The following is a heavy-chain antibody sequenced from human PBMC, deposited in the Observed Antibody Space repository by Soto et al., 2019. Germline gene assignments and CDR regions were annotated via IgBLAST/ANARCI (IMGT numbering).Heavy chain of an antibody. CDR2: VSSRGTTM. V-gene: IGHV3-11*01. Sequence: QVQLAESGGGLVEPGGYLRISCAASGFTFSDYDMSWIRQSPGKGLEWVSFVSSRGTTMYFADSVKGRFTISRDNAKNYLYLQMNSLRAEDTSVYYCARRGPRAARPSYWGQGTLVTVSS. J-gene: IGHJ4*02. D-gene: IGHD6-6*01. CDR1: GFTFSDYD. CDR3: ARRGPRAARPSY.